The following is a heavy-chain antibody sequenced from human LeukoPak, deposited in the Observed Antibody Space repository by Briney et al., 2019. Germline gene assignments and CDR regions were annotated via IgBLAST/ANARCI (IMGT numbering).Heavy chain of an antibody. CDR3: ARTGRYCSSTSCPGAFDI. J-gene: IGHJ3*02. D-gene: IGHD2-2*01. Sequence: KPGESLKISCKGSGYSFTSYWIGWVRQMPGKGLEWMGIIYPGDSDTRYSPSFQGQVTISADKSISTAYLQWSSLKASDTAMYYCARTGRYCSSTSCPGAFDIWGQGTMVTVSS. CDR2: IYPGDSDT. CDR1: GYSFTSYW. V-gene: IGHV5-51*01.